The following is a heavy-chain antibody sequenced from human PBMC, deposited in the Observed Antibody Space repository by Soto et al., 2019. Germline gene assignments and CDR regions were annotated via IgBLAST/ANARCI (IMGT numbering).Heavy chain of an antibody. CDR1: GYTLTELS. V-gene: IGHV1-18*01. CDR2: ISPYNGET. D-gene: IGHD3-22*01. J-gene: IGHJ4*02. CDR3: AMASTRIPRAPADL. Sequence: ASVKVSCKVSGYTLTELSMHWVRQAPGQGLEWMGWISPYNGETNYAQKLQGRVTMTTDTSTSTAYMELRSLRSDDTAVYYCAMASTRIPRAPADLWGQGSLVTGSS.